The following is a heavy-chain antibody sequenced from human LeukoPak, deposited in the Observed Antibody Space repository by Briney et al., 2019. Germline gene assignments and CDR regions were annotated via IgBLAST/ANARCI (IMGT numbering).Heavy chain of an antibody. J-gene: IGHJ6*03. D-gene: IGHD1-7*01. CDR2: IYYSGST. Sequence: PSETLSLTCTVSGGSISSSSYYWGWIRQPPGKGLEWIGSIYYSGSTYYNPSLKSRVTISVDTSKNQFSLKLTSVTAADTAVYYCARQVWNWNYEAYYYYMDVWGKGTTVTVSS. CDR1: GGSISSSSYY. V-gene: IGHV4-39*01. CDR3: ARQVWNWNYEAYYYYMDV.